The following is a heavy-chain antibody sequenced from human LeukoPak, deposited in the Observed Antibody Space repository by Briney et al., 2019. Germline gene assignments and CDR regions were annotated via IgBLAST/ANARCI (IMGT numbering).Heavy chain of an antibody. CDR3: ARDDYGGTY. CDR2: IKQDGGEK. V-gene: IGHV3-7*01. CDR1: GFTFSTYW. Sequence: GGSLRLSCVGSGFTFSTYWMSWVRQAPGEGLEWVANIKQDGGEKYYVDSVKGRFTISRDNAKNSLYLQMNSLRGEDTAVYYCARDDYGGTYWGQGTLVTVSS. D-gene: IGHD4-23*01. J-gene: IGHJ4*02.